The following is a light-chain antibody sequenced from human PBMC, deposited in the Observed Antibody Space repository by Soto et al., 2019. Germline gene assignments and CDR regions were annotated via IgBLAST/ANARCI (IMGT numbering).Light chain of an antibody. V-gene: IGKV1-27*01. Sequence: DIQMTQSPSSLSASVGDRVTITCRASQGMTNNLAWYQQKPGKAPKLLIYATSSLHSGVPSRFSGSGSGTYFTLTLSSLQPEDVATYYCQKYNSAPFLFSFGPGTKVDLK. CDR3: QKYNSAPFLFS. CDR1: QGMTNN. J-gene: IGKJ3*01. CDR2: ATS.